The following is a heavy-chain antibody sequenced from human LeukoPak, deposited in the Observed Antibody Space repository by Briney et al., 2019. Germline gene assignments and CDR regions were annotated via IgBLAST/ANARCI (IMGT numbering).Heavy chain of an antibody. CDR1: GYTFTGYY. CDR2: INPNSGGT. Sequence: ASVKVSCKTSGYTFTGYYLHWVRQAPGQGLEWMGWINPNSGGTKYAQKFQGRVTMTRDTSISTAYMELSRLKSDDTAVYYCARTLQDSSGFFWGQGTLVTVSS. V-gene: IGHV1-2*02. J-gene: IGHJ4*02. D-gene: IGHD3-22*01. CDR3: ARTLQDSSGFF.